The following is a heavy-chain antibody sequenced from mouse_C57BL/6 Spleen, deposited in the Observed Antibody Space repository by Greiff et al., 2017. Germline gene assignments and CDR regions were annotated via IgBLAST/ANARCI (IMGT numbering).Heavy chain of an antibody. CDR2: IDPSDSYT. CDR1: GYTFTSYW. Sequence: QVQLQQPGAELVKPGASVKLSCKASGYTFTSYWMQWVKQRPGQGLEWMGEIDPSDSYTNYNHKFKGKATLTVDTSSSTAYMQLSSLTSEDSAVYYCARGGDNIYAMDYWGQGTSLTVSS. J-gene: IGHJ4*01. V-gene: IGHV1-50*01. CDR3: ARGGDNIYAMDY. D-gene: IGHD1-3*01.